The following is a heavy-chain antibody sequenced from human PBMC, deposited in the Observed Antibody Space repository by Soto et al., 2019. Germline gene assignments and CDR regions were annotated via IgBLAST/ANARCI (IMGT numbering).Heavy chain of an antibody. CDR1: GGTFSSYA. CDR2: IIPIFGTA. J-gene: IGHJ6*02. D-gene: IGHD5-12*01. Sequence: QVQLVQSGAEVKKPGSSVKVSCKASGGTFSSYAISWVRQAPGQGLEWMGGIIPIFGTANYAQKFQGRVTITADESTSTAYMELSSVISEDTAVDYCASSVAKYYYYGMDVWGQGTTVTVSS. CDR3: ASSVAKYYYYGMDV. V-gene: IGHV1-69*12.